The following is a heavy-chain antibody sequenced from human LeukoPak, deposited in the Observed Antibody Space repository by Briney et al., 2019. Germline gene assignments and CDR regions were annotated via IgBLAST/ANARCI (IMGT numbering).Heavy chain of an antibody. CDR2: ISWNSGSI. V-gene: IGHV3-9*01. J-gene: IGHJ4*02. CDR1: GFTFDDYA. Sequence: GGSLRLSCAASGFTFDDYAMHWVRQAPGKGLEWVSGISWNSGSIGYADSVKGRFTISRDNAKNSLYLQMNSLRAEDTALYYCAKDINVFATMVRGVTAGFDYWGQGTLVTVSS. CDR3: AKDINVFATMVRGVTAGFDY. D-gene: IGHD3-10*01.